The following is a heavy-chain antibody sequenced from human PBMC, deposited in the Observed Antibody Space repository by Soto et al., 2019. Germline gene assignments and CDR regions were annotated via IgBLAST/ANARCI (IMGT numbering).Heavy chain of an antibody. Sequence: EVQLVESGGGLVKPGGSLRLSCAASGFTFSSYSMNWVRQAPGKGLEWVSSISSSSSYIYYADSVKGRFTISRDNAKNSLYLQMNSLRAEDTAVYYCARGKECSGGSCYFDYWGQGTLVTVSS. V-gene: IGHV3-21*01. J-gene: IGHJ4*02. CDR2: ISSSSSYI. CDR3: ARGKECSGGSCYFDY. D-gene: IGHD2-15*01. CDR1: GFTFSSYS.